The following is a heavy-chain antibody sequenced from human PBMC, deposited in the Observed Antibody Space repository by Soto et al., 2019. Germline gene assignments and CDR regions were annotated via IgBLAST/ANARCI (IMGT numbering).Heavy chain of an antibody. V-gene: IGHV5-51*01. J-gene: IGHJ4*02. CDR1: GYNFPNYW. D-gene: IGHD2-15*01. CDR3: ARQVRSDGPGDS. Sequence: RGESLKISCKASGYNFPNYWIAWVRQMPGQGLEWMGIIYPRDSETRFSPSIQGQVTISADKSTNTAYLQWSSLRASDTAMYYCARQVRSDGPGDSWGQGTLVTVSS. CDR2: IYPRDSET.